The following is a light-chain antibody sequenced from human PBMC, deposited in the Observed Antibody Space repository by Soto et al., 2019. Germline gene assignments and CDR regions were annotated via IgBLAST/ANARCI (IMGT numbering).Light chain of an antibody. CDR3: SSYSISTAYV. CDR2: EVT. CDR1: SSDVGGYDY. J-gene: IGLJ1*01. V-gene: IGLV2-14*01. Sequence: QSVLTQPASVSGSPGQSITISCTGTSSDVGGYDYVSWYQLHPGKAPKLMVYEVTNRPSGVSNRFSGSKSGNTAPLTISGLQAEDEADYFCSSYSISTAYVFGTGTKVTVL.